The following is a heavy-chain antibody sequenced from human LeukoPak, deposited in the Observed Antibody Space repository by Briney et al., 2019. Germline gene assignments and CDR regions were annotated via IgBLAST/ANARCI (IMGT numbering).Heavy chain of an antibody. V-gene: IGHV3-53*01. CDR2: FYKGGNT. Sequence: GGSLRLSCAASGFTVSSNYMSWVRQAPGKGLEWVSVFYKGGNTYYADSVKGRFTISRDNSKNTVSLQMNSLRVEDTAVYYCARGTWDGDRTFDIWGQGAMVTVSS. D-gene: IGHD5-24*01. CDR1: GFTVSSNY. J-gene: IGHJ3*02. CDR3: ARGTWDGDRTFDI.